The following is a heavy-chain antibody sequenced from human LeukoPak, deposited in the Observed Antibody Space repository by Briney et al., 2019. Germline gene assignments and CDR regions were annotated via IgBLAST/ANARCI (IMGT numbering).Heavy chain of an antibody. V-gene: IGHV1-2*02. D-gene: IGHD2-2*01. CDR2: INPNSGGT. CDR3: ARVLYAKDIVVVPAYYYYYLDV. CDR1: GYTFTGYY. Sequence: ASVKVSCKASGYTFTGYYMRWVRQAPGQGLEWMGWINPNSGGTNYAQKFQGRVTMTRDTSISTAYMEVSRLRSDDTAVYYCARVLYAKDIVVVPAYYYYYLDVWGKGTTVTVSS. J-gene: IGHJ6*03.